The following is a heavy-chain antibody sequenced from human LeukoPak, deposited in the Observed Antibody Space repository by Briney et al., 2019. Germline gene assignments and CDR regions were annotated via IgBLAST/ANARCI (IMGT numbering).Heavy chain of an antibody. Sequence: ASVKVSCKASGGTFSSYAISWVRQASGQGLEWMGRIIPILGIANYAQKFQGRVTITADKSTSTAYMEPSSLRSEDTAVYYCARDHMRQWLPYYFDYWGQGTLVTVSS. J-gene: IGHJ4*02. CDR3: ARDHMRQWLPYYFDY. CDR2: IIPILGIA. D-gene: IGHD6-19*01. CDR1: GGTFSSYA. V-gene: IGHV1-69*04.